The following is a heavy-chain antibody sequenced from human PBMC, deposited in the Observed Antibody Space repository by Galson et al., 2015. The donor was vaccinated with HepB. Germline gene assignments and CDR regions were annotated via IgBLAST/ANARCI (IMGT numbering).Heavy chain of an antibody. J-gene: IGHJ6*02. Sequence: SLRLSCAASGFTFSSYGMHWVRQAPGKGLEWVAVIWYDGSNKYYADSVKGRFTIPRDNSKNTLYLQMNSLRAEDTAVYYCAREDIAGTYPYYYYGMDVWGLGTTVTVSS. V-gene: IGHV3-33*01. CDR2: IWYDGSNK. CDR1: GFTFSSYG. CDR3: AREDIAGTYPYYYYGMDV. D-gene: IGHD6-13*01.